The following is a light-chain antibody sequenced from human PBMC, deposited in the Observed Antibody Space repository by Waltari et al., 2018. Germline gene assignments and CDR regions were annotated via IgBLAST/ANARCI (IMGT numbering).Light chain of an antibody. V-gene: IGLV2-8*01. J-gene: IGLJ2*01. CDR2: EVS. Sequence: QSALTQPPSASGSPGQSVTISCTGTSSDVGGYNYVSWYQQHPGQAPKFLIYEVSKRPSGVPDCFSGSKSGNTASLTVSGLQAEDEADYYCSSYAGNNVVFGGGTKLTVL. CDR1: SSDVGGYNY. CDR3: SSYAGNNVV.